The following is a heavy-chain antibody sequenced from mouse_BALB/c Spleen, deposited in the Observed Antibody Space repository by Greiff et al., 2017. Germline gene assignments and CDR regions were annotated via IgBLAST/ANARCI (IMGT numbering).Heavy chain of an antibody. CDR2: ILPGSGST. Sequence: QVQLKQSGAELMKPGASVKISCKATGYTFSSYWIEWVKQRPGHGLEWIGEILPGSGSTNYNEKFKGKATFTADTSSNTAYMQLSSLTSEDSAVYYCASRDYYGSSLYAMDYWGQGTSVTVSS. D-gene: IGHD1-1*01. J-gene: IGHJ4*01. CDR1: GYTFSSYW. V-gene: IGHV1-9*01. CDR3: ASRDYYGSSLYAMDY.